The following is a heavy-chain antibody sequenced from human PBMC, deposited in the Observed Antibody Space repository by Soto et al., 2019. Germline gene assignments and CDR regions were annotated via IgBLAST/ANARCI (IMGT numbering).Heavy chain of an antibody. V-gene: IGHV3-30-3*01. Sequence: QVQLVESGGGVVQPGRSLRLSCAASGFTFSSYAMHWVRQAPGKGLEWVAVISYDGSNKYYADSVKGRFTISRDNSKNTLYLQMNSLRAEDTAVYYCARAQWGDAFDIWGQGTMVTVSS. CDR3: ARAQWGDAFDI. CDR2: ISYDGSNK. D-gene: IGHD7-27*01. CDR1: GFTFSSYA. J-gene: IGHJ3*02.